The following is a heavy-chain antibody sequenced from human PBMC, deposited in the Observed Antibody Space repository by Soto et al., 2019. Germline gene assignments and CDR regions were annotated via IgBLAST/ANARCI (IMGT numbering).Heavy chain of an antibody. Sequence: GGSLRLSCAASGFTVSSYLMHWVRQAPGKGLVWVSRINSYGSSTSFADSVKGRFTISRDNAKNTLYLQMNSLRAEDTAVYYCARDLEAAYADYWGQGTLVTVSS. CDR3: ARDLEAAYADY. D-gene: IGHD2-15*01. CDR2: INSYGSST. CDR1: GFTVSSYL. V-gene: IGHV3-74*01. J-gene: IGHJ4*02.